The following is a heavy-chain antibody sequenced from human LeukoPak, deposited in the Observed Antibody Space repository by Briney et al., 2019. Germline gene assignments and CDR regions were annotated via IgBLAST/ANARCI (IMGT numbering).Heavy chain of an antibody. CDR1: GFTFGDYS. D-gene: IGHD3-10*01. CDR2: IGGGGVDA. CDR3: AKDFVARKGVFDAFDI. V-gene: IGHV3-23*01. J-gene: IGHJ3*02. Sequence: PGGSLRLSCAASGFTFGDYSINWVRKTPGKGLEWVASIGGGGVDADYADSMKGRFTVSRDNSKNTLYLQMNSLRVEDTSTYYCAKDFVARKGVFDAFDIWGQGARVTVSS.